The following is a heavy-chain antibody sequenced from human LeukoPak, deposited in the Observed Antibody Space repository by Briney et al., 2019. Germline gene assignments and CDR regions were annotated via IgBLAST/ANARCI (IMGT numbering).Heavy chain of an antibody. CDR3: ARGDDYGDYKRNYYCYGMDV. CDR2: INSDGSST. CDR1: GFTFSSYW. J-gene: IGHJ6*02. Sequence: GGSLRLSCAASGFTFSSYWMHWVRQAPGKGLVWVSRINSDGSSTSYADSVKGRFTISRDNAKNTLYLQMNSLRAEDTAVYYCARGDDYGDYKRNYYCYGMDVWAKGPRSPSP. D-gene: IGHD4-17*01. V-gene: IGHV3-74*01.